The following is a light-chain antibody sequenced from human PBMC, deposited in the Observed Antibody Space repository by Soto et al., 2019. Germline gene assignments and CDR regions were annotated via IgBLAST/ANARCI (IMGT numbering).Light chain of an antibody. J-gene: IGKJ2*01. CDR2: GES. V-gene: IGKV3-20*01. CDR1: HSVRSSY. Sequence: EIVLTQSPGTLSLSPGERATLSCRASHSVRSSYLAWYQQKPGQAPRLLIYGESSRATAVPDRFSGSGSETDFTLTISRLEPEDFAVYYCQQYGSSPPYTFGQGTKLEIK. CDR3: QQYGSSPPYT.